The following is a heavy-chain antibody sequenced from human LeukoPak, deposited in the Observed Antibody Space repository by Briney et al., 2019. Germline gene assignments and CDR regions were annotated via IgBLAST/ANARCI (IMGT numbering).Heavy chain of an antibody. D-gene: IGHD3-10*01. J-gene: IGHJ3*02. V-gene: IGHV4-59*01. CDR1: GGSISSYY. CDR3: ARELWLGELWENAFDI. Sequence: SETLSLTCTVSGGSISSYYWSWIRQPPGKGLEWIGYIYYSGSTNYNPSLKSRVTISVDTSKNQFSLKLSSVAAADTAVYYCARELWLGELWENAFDIWGQGTMVTVSS. CDR2: IYYSGST.